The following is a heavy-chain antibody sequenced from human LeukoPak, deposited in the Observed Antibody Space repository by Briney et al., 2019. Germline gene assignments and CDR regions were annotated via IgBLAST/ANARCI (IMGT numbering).Heavy chain of an antibody. CDR3: AKYRGFGDSYDS. CDR1: GFTFSSYA. CDR2: IGDSGGNT. V-gene: IGHV3-23*01. D-gene: IGHD3-10*01. J-gene: IGHJ4*02. Sequence: GGSLRLSCAASGFTFSSYAMSWVRQAPGKGLEWVSSIGDSGGNTYYADSVKGWFTISRDTSKNTLYLQMNSLRAKDTAVYYCAKYRGFGDSYDSWGQGTLVTVSS.